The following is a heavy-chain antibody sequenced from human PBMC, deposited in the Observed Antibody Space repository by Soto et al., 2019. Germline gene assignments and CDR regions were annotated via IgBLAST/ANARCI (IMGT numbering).Heavy chain of an antibody. V-gene: IGHV4-30-4*08. J-gene: IGHJ3*02. CDR3: ARGGGYYYDSSGDAFDI. CDR2: IYYSGST. D-gene: IGHD3-22*01. Sequence: QVQLQESGPGLVKPSETLSLTCTVSGGSVSSGTYYWSWVRQPPGQGLEWIGYIYYSGSTYYNPSLKSRVTISVDTSKNQFSLKLSSVTAADTAVYYCARGGGYYYDSSGDAFDIWGQGTMVTVSS. CDR1: GGSVSSGTYY.